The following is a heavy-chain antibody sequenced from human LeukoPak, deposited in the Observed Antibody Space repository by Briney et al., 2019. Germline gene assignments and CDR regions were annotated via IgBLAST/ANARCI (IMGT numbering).Heavy chain of an antibody. J-gene: IGHJ5*02. CDR3: APQQTYSPYNWFDP. CDR2: IHPDGSIT. D-gene: IGHD5-12*01. Sequence: GGSLRLSCVGSGFTISNYWMHWVRQAPGTGLVWVSRIHPDGSITTYADSVKGRLTISRDNAKNTLYLQMNSLRAEDTAVYYCAPQQTYSPYNWFDPWGQGTLVTVSS. CDR1: GFTISNYW. V-gene: IGHV3-74*03.